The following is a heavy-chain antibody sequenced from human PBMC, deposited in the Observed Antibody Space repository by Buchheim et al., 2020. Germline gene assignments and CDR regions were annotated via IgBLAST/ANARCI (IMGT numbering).Heavy chain of an antibody. J-gene: IGHJ6*02. CDR2: IYYSGST. CDR1: GGSISSYY. Sequence: QVQLQESGPGLVKPSETLPLTCTVSGGSISSYYWSWIRQPPGKGLEWIGYIYYSGSTNYNPSLKSRVTISVDTSKNQLSLKLSSVTAADTAVYYCARQLDYGDPYYYYYGMDVWGQGTT. V-gene: IGHV4-59*08. CDR3: ARQLDYGDPYYYYYGMDV. D-gene: IGHD4-17*01.